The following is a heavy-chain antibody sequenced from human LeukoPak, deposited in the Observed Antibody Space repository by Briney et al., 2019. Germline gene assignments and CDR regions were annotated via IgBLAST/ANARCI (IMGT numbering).Heavy chain of an antibody. CDR3: ARDYYGSGNSFWFDP. J-gene: IGHJ5*02. CDR2: INAGNGNT. Sequence: ASVKVSCKASGYTFTSYAMHWVRQAPGQRLEWMGWINAGNGNTKYSQKFQGRVTITRDTSASTAYMELSSLRSEDTAVYYCARDYYGSGNSFWFDPWGQGTLVTVSS. V-gene: IGHV1-3*01. CDR1: GYTFTSYA. D-gene: IGHD3-10*01.